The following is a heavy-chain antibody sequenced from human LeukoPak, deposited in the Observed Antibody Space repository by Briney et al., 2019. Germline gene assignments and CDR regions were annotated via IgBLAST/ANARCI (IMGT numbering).Heavy chain of an antibody. CDR3: ARANGWFGDAFDI. CDR1: GFTFSSYD. J-gene: IGHJ3*02. D-gene: IGHD3-10*01. Sequence: PGGYLRFSCAASGFTFSSYDMHWVRQATGKDLEWVSTIGTAGDPYYPGFVKGRFTISRENAKNSLYLQMNSLRAGDTAVYYCARANGWFGDAFDIWGQGTMVTVSS. V-gene: IGHV3-13*05. CDR2: IGTAGDP.